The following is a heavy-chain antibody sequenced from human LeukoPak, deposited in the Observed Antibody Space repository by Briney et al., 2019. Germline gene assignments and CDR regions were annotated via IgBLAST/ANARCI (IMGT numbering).Heavy chain of an antibody. D-gene: IGHD4-17*01. Sequence: SETLSLTCTVSGGSINSSSYYWGWIRQPPGKGLEWIGSIFYSGSTYYNPSLKSRVTISVDTSKNQFSLKLSSVTAADTAVYYCARLVPTVTTFWFDPWGQGSLVTVSS. CDR2: IFYSGST. J-gene: IGHJ5*02. V-gene: IGHV4-39*01. CDR3: ARLVPTVTTFWFDP. CDR1: GGSINSSSYY.